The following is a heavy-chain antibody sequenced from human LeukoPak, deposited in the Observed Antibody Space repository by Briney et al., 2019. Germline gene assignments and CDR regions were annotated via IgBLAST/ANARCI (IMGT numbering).Heavy chain of an antibody. CDR1: GYTFTGYY. D-gene: IGHD2-2*01. V-gene: IGHV1-2*06. CDR3: ANWYCSSTSCYVD. CDR2: INPNSGGT. Sequence: ASVKVSCKASGYTFTGYYMHWVRQAPGQGLEWMGRINPNSGGTNYVQKFQGRVTMTRDTSISTAYMELSRLRSDDTAVYYCANWYCSSTSCYVDWGQGTLVTVSS. J-gene: IGHJ4*02.